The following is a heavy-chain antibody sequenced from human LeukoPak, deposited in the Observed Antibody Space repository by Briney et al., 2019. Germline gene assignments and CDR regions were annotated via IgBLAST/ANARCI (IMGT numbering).Heavy chain of an antibody. D-gene: IGHD3-3*01. Sequence: PGGSLRLSCAASGFTFSSYWMHWVRQAPGKGLVWVSRINSDGSSTSYADSVKGRFTISRDNSKNTLYLQMNSLRAEDTAVYYCARTQRFLEWSPRPPYYFDYWGQGTLVTVSS. CDR1: GFTFSSYW. CDR2: INSDGSST. CDR3: ARTQRFLEWSPRPPYYFDY. V-gene: IGHV3-74*01. J-gene: IGHJ4*02.